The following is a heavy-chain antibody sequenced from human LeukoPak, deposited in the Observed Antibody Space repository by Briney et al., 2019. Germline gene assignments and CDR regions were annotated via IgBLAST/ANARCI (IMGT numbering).Heavy chain of an antibody. D-gene: IGHD1-26*01. V-gene: IGHV3-11*04. J-gene: IGHJ4*02. CDR2: TSSSGSTI. CDR1: GFTFSDYA. CDR3: ARGRVGASPFVPFDY. Sequence: NAGGSLRLSCAGSGFTFSDYAMSWVRQAPRRGLEWVSYTSSSGSTIYYADSVKGRFTISRDNAKNTLYLQMNSLRAEDTAVYYCARGRVGASPFVPFDYWGQGTLVTVSS.